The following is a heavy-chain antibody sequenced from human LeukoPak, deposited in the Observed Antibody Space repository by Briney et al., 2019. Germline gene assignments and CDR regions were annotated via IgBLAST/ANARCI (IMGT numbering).Heavy chain of an antibody. CDR3: VRGSRDSGWGY. J-gene: IGHJ4*02. CDR2: IKEGGSEK. V-gene: IGHV3-7*01. D-gene: IGHD6-19*01. Sequence: GGSLRLSCVASGFTLRRYWMSWVRQAPGKGLEWVANIKEGGSEKHPVDSVKGRFTISRDNAKNSLYLQINSLGAEDTAVYYCVRGSRDSGWGYWGQGTLVTVSS. CDR1: GFTLRRYW.